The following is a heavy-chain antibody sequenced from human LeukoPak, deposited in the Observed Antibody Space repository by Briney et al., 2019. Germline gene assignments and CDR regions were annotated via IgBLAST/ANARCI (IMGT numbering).Heavy chain of an antibody. D-gene: IGHD2-15*01. Sequence: WVRQAPEKGLEWIGSIYYGGSTYYNPSLKSRVTISVDTSKNQFSLKLSSVTAADTAVYYCARGYCSGGSCNGNWFDPWGQGTLVTVSS. V-gene: IGHV4-39*07. CDR3: ARGYCSGGSCNGNWFDP. CDR2: IYYGGST. J-gene: IGHJ5*02.